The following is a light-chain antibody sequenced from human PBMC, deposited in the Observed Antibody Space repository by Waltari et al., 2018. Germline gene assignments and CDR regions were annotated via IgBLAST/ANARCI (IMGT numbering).Light chain of an antibody. J-gene: IGLJ2*01. Sequence: SYELTQPPSVSVSPGQTARITCSGHALPQKYAYWYQQKSGQAPVLVIYEDNKRPSGIPERISGSSSGTMATLTVSGAQVEDEADYYCYSTDSSGNHRVFGGGTRLTVL. V-gene: IGLV3-10*01. CDR1: ALPQKY. CDR3: YSTDSSGNHRV. CDR2: EDN.